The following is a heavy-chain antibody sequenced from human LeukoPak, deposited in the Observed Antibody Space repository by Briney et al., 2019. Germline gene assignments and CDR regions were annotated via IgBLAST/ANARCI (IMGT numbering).Heavy chain of an antibody. CDR1: GFTVSSNY. V-gene: IGHV3-66*04. CDR3: ARLRIAVAGPRVKWFDA. Sequence: GGSLRLSCAASGFTVSSNYMSWVRQAPGKGLEWVSVIYSGGSTYYADSVKGRFTITRDTYKNTLYRPMNSLRAEYTAVYYCARLRIAVAGPRVKWFDAWGQGTLVTVSS. D-gene: IGHD6-19*01. J-gene: IGHJ5*02. CDR2: IYSGGST.